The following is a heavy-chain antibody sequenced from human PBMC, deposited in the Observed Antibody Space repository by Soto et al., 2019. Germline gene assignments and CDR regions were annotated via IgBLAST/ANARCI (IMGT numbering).Heavy chain of an antibody. Sequence: AGGSLILSCAASGFIFSSDWMHWVRQAPGEGLVWVSRINTDGSGTSYADSVKGRFTISRDNAKNMLYLQMNSLRAEDTAVYYCARVAYYYDSSGYFYWGQGTLVTVSS. J-gene: IGHJ4*02. CDR3: ARVAYYYDSSGYFY. CDR1: GFIFSSDW. D-gene: IGHD3-22*01. CDR2: INTDGSGT. V-gene: IGHV3-74*01.